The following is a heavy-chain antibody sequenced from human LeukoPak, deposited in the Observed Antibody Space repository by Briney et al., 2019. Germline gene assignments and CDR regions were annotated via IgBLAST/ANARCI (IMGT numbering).Heavy chain of an antibody. V-gene: IGHV4-61*02. CDR1: GGSISSGSYY. Sequence: SETLSLTCTVSGGSISSGSYYWSWIRQPAGKGLEWIGRIYTSGSTNYNPSLKSRVTISVDTSKNQFSLKLSSVTAADTAVYYCARGAYYDFWSGYMRGHYYYYMDVWGKGTTVTVSS. CDR2: IYTSGST. CDR3: ARGAYYDFWSGYMRGHYYYYMDV. D-gene: IGHD3-3*01. J-gene: IGHJ6*03.